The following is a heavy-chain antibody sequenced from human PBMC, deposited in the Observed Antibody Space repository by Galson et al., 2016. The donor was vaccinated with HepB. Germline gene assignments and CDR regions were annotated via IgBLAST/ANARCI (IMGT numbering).Heavy chain of an antibody. V-gene: IGHV1-2*02. CDR2: IKPNGGVT. J-gene: IGHJ3*01. D-gene: IGHD3-16*01. CDR3: ARDVGPYDA. CDR1: GYTFSVYY. Sequence: SVKVSCKASGYTFSVYYIHWVRQAPGQGLEWMGYIKPNGGVTKYAQKFQGRVIMTRDTSISTAYMEMSRLTSDDTALYFCARDVGPYDAWGQGTMVTVSS.